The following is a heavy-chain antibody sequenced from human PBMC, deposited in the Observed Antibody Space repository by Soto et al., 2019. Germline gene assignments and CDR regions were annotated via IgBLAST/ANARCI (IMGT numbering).Heavy chain of an antibody. V-gene: IGHV3-48*01. CDR3: ARDKGSSPLAY. D-gene: IGHD2-15*01. J-gene: IGHJ4*02. Sequence: EVRLVESGGGLVQPGGSLRLSCAASGFTFSSYSMNWVRQAPGKGLEWVSYISSSSSTIYYADSVKGRSTISKDNAKNSLYLQMNRLRAEDTAVYYCARDKGSSPLAYWGQGTLVTVSS. CDR2: ISSSSSTI. CDR1: GFTFSSYS.